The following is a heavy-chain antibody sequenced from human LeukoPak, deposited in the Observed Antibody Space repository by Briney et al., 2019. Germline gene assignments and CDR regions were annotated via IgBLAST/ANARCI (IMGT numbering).Heavy chain of an antibody. CDR3: ARGRGGSGWSDLFDY. V-gene: IGHV3-21*01. CDR2: ISSSSSYI. Sequence: PGGSLRLSCAASGFTFSSYSMNWVRQAPGKGLEWVSSISSSSSYIYYADSVKGRFTISRDNAKNSLYLQMNSLRAEDTAVYYCARGRGGSGWSDLFDYWGQGTLVTVSS. J-gene: IGHJ4*02. CDR1: GFTFSSYS. D-gene: IGHD6-19*01.